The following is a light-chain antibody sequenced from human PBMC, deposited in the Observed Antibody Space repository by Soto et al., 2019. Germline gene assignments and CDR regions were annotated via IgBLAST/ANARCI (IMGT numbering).Light chain of an antibody. J-gene: IGKJ1*01. V-gene: IGKV3-15*01. Sequence: EIVMTQSPATLSVSPGERATLSCRASQSISSDLAWYQQKPGQAPRLLIYGASTRATGIPARFSGSGSGTEFTLTNSSLQSEDFAVYYCQHYKIWPWTFGRGTKVEIK. CDR3: QHYKIWPWT. CDR1: QSISSD. CDR2: GAS.